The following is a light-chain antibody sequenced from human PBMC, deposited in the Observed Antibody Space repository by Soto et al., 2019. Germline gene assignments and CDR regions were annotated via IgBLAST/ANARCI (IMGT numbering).Light chain of an antibody. CDR2: AAS. J-gene: IGKJ4*01. CDR3: QKYNSDSLT. Sequence: DIQVTQSPPSLSASSGVRDTFTSRALQAIGVYVAWFHQHPGEGPKLLIYAASALQSGVPSRFSGSVSGADFTLTISRLQPEDIATWYCQKYNSDSLTVRGGPKVEI. CDR1: QAIGVY. V-gene: IGKV1-27*01.